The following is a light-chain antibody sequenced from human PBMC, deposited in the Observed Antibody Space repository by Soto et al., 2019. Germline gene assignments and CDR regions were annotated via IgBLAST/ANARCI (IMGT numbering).Light chain of an antibody. J-gene: IGKJ1*01. Sequence: EIVRTHSPVTLSFSPVDRVTLSCRASQSVDINLAWYQQRPGQAPRLLVYGASTKATDMPGRFSGRGSGTEFTLTINNLQSQDFAVYYCQQYRNWPRTFGQGTKVDIK. V-gene: IGKV3-15*01. CDR3: QQYRNWPRT. CDR2: GAS. CDR1: QSVDIN.